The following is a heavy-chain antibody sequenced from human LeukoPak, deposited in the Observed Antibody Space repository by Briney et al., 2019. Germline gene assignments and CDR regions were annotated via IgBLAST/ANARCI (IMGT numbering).Heavy chain of an antibody. Sequence: SDTLSLTCTVSGGSMSTFYWSWIRQPAGKGLEWIGRIYGSGTTNYNPALKSRVTMSVDTSKKQFSLKLTSVTAADTAVYYCAKDGSSWPFFESWGQGTLVTVSS. CDR3: AKDGSSWPFFES. J-gene: IGHJ4*02. V-gene: IGHV4-4*07. CDR2: IYGSGTT. CDR1: GGSMSTFY. D-gene: IGHD6-13*01.